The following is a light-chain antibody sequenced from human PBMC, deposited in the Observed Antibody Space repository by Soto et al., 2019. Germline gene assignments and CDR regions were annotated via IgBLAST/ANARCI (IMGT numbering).Light chain of an antibody. V-gene: IGKV3-15*01. CDR1: QSVSSN. CDR2: GAS. J-gene: IGKJ2*01. CDR3: QQYNTWPYT. Sequence: EIVMTQSPATLSMSPVERATLSCRASQSVSSNLAWYQQKPGQAPRLLLYGASTRATGIPARFSGSGSGTEFTLTISSLQSEDFAVYYCQQYNTWPYTFGQGTKLEIK.